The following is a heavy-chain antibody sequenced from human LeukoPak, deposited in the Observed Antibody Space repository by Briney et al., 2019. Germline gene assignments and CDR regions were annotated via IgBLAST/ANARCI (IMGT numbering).Heavy chain of an antibody. Sequence: GGSLRLSCAASGFTFSDYYMSWIRQAPGKGLEWVSYISSNGSTIYYADSVKGRFTISRDNAKNSLYLQMNSLRAEDTAVYYCARVGVVVPAAVYFDYWGQGTLVTVSS. CDR3: ARVGVVVPAAVYFDY. D-gene: IGHD2-2*01. J-gene: IGHJ4*02. CDR1: GFTFSDYY. V-gene: IGHV3-11*01. CDR2: ISSNGSTI.